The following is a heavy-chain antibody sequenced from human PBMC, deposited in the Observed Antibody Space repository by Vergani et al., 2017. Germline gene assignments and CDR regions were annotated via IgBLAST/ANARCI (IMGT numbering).Heavy chain of an antibody. J-gene: IGHJ3*02. CDR3: VVAAKRFQDAFDI. Sequence: EVQLVESGGGLVQPGGSLRLSCAASGFTFSSYDMHWVRQATGKGLEWVSAIGTAGDKYYPGSVKGRFTISRENAKNSVYLQMNSLRAGDTAVYYCVVAAKRFQDAFDIWGQGTMVTVSS. CDR1: GFTFSSYD. CDR2: IGTAGDK. D-gene: IGHD5-12*01. V-gene: IGHV3-13*04.